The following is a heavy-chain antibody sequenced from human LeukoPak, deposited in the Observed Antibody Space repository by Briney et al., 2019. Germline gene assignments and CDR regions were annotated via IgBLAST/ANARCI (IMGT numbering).Heavy chain of an antibody. V-gene: IGHV3-21*04. Sequence: GGSLRLSCAASGFTFSSYGMHWVRQAPGKGLEWVSSISSSSSYIYYADSVKGRFTISRDNAKNSLYLQMNSLRAEDTAVYYCAKDLYGHLNYCYCMDVWGKGTTVTVSS. CDR1: GFTFSSYG. J-gene: IGHJ6*03. CDR3: AKDLYGHLNYCYCMDV. D-gene: IGHD2/OR15-2a*01. CDR2: ISSSSSYI.